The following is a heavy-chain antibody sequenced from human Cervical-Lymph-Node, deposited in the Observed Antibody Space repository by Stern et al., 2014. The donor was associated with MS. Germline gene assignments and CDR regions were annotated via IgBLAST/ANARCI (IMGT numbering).Heavy chain of an antibody. V-gene: IGHV1-46*01. CDR1: GYTFTNYY. Sequence: QVQLVQSGAEVKKPGASVKVSCKASGYTFTNYYIHWVRQAPGQGLEWMGIINPSGGSTSYAQKFQGRVTLTRDTSTSTVYMELNSLRSEDTAVYYCAREHTAMGFGYWGQGTLVTVSS. D-gene: IGHD5-18*01. CDR3: AREHTAMGFGY. CDR2: INPSGGST. J-gene: IGHJ4*02.